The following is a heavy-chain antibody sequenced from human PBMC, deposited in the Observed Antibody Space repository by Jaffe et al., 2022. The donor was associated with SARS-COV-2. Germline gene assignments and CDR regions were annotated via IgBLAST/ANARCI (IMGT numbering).Heavy chain of an antibody. J-gene: IGHJ4*02. CDR3: AKSSGSWHQSAFDY. CDR2: IYPADSDI. Sequence: EVQLVQSGAEVKKPGESLRISCKGSGFTFTTYWIGWVRQMPGKGLEWMGIIYPADSDIRYSPSLQGQVTISADKSINTAYLQWSSLKASDSAIYYCAKSSGSWHQSAFDYWGQGTLVTVAS. D-gene: IGHD6-13*01. V-gene: IGHV5-51*01. CDR1: GFTFTTYW.